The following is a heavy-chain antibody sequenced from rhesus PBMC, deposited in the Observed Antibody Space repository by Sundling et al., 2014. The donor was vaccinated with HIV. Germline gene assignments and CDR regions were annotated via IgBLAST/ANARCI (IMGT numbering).Heavy chain of an antibody. CDR2: IYGSSGST. CDR3: ARSAEYSNFYYFDY. J-gene: IGHJ4*01. CDR1: GYSINSGYA. V-gene: IGHV4-127*01. D-gene: IGHD4-23*01. Sequence: QVQLQESGPGLVKPSETLSLTCAVSGYSINSGYAWIWIRQPPGKGLEWIGNIYGSSGSTYYNPSLKSRVTISKDTSKKQFSLKLSSVTAADTAVYYCARSAEYSNFYYFDYWGQGVLVTVSS.